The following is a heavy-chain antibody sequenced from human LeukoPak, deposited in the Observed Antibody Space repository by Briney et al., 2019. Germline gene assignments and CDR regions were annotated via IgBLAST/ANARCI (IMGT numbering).Heavy chain of an antibody. CDR3: AKDRCSGGSCYQPSWYFDY. Sequence: PGGSLRLSCAASGFTFSSYSMNWVRQAPGKGLEWVSSISSSSSYIYYADSVKGRFTISRDNAKNSLYLQMNSLRAEDTAVYYCAKDRCSGGSCYQPSWYFDYWGQGTLVTVSS. V-gene: IGHV3-21*01. J-gene: IGHJ4*02. CDR1: GFTFSSYS. D-gene: IGHD2-15*01. CDR2: ISSSSSYI.